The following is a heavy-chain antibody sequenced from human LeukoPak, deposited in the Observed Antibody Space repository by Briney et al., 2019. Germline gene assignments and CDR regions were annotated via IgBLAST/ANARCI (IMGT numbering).Heavy chain of an antibody. CDR3: ARGPNDYGDYGGYYGMDV. CDR1: GGSISSYY. V-gene: IGHV4-4*07. J-gene: IGHJ6*02. CDR2: IYTSGST. Sequence: SETLSLTCTVSGGSISSYYWSWIRQPAGKGLEWIGRIYTSGSTNYNPSLKSRVTMSVDTSKNQFSPKLSSVTAADTAVYYCARGPNDYGDYGGYYGMDVWGQGATVTVSS. D-gene: IGHD4-17*01.